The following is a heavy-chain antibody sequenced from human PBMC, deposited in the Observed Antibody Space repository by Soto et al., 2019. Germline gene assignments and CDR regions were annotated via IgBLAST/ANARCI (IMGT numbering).Heavy chain of an antibody. CDR3: ARDRRFDGGNPSYDAFDI. D-gene: IGHD2-15*01. J-gene: IGHJ3*02. Sequence: GGSLRLSCAASGFTFSSHSMNWVRQAPGKGLEWVSYLSSSSRTIHNADSVKGRFTISRDNAKNSLYLQMNSLRDEDTAVYYCARDRRFDGGNPSYDAFDIWGQGTMVTVSS. V-gene: IGHV3-48*02. CDR2: LSSSSRTI. CDR1: GFTFSSHS.